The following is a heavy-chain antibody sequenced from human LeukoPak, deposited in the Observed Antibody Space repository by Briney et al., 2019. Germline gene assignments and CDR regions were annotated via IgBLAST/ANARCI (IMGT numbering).Heavy chain of an antibody. CDR3: AKALAAAAKGPYYYGMDV. V-gene: IGHV3-73*01. D-gene: IGHD6-13*01. CDR1: GFTFSGSA. J-gene: IGHJ6*02. Sequence: GGSLRLSCAASGFTFSGSAMHWVRQASGKGLEWVGRIRSKANSYATAYAASVKGRFTISRDDSKNTAYLQMNSLKTEDTAVYYCAKALAAAAKGPYYYGMDVWGQGTTVTVSS. CDR2: IRSKANSYAT.